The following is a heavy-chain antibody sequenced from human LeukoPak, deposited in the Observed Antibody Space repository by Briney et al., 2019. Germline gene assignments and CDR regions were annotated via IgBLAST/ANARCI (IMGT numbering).Heavy chain of an antibody. J-gene: IGHJ4*02. CDR3: ARDRSYYDSSGFLDY. V-gene: IGHV1-69*05. CDR2: IIPIFGTA. Sequence: SVKVSCKAFGGTFSSYAISWVRQAPGQGLESMGRIIPIFGTANYAQKFQGRVTITTDESTSTAYMELSSLRSEDTAVYYCARDRSYYDSSGFLDYWGQGTLVTVSS. CDR1: GGTFSSYA. D-gene: IGHD3-22*01.